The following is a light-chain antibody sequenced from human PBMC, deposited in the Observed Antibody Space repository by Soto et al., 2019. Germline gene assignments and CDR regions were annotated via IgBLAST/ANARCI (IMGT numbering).Light chain of an antibody. J-gene: IGLJ1*01. CDR3: QVWDTTSDHFF. V-gene: IGLV3-21*02. CDR1: NVGSYN. Sequence: SYELSQPPSVSVAPGQTARITCGGNNVGSYNVHWYQQKPGLAPLLVVYDDRDRPSGIPERFSGSNSGNTAALTISRVEAGDEADYYCQVWDTTSDHFFFXTGTKLTVL. CDR2: DDR.